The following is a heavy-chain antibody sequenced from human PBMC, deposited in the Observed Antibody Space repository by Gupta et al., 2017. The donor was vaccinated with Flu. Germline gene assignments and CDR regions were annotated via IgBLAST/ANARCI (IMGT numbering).Heavy chain of an antibody. CDR1: GFTFDSFT. CDR3: AKNRASGTTKGAFDV. CDR2: ISRISRFT. V-gene: IGHV3-21*01. J-gene: IGHJ3*01. Sequence: GFTFDSFTMHWVRQAPGKGLEWVSCISRISRFTCVADSVKGRFTISRDNAKNSVSLQMDSLRDEDTAVYYCAKNRASGTTKGAFDVWGRGTMVTVXA. D-gene: IGHD1-26*01.